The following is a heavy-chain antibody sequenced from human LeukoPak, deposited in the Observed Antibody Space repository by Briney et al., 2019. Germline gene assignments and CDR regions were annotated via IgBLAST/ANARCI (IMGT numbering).Heavy chain of an antibody. CDR1: GFTFSSYS. J-gene: IGHJ4*02. CDR3: AKGMIVVVDYFDY. D-gene: IGHD3-22*01. Sequence: GGSLRLSCAASGFTFSSYSMNWVRQAPGKGLEWVSRIDNGGSYTSYADSVKGRVTISRDNSKNTLYLQMNSLRAEDTAVYYCAKGMIVVVDYFDYWGQGTLVTVSS. CDR2: IDNGGSYT. V-gene: IGHV3-23*03.